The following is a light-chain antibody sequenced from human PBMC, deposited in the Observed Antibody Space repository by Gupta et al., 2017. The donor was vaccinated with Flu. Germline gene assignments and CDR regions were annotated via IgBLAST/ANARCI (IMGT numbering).Light chain of an antibody. Sequence: QSVLTQPPSASGTPGQTVTISCSGSSSNIGSKAVNWYQQIPGTAPTLLFYNNNQRPSGVPDRFSGSKSGTSASLAISGLQFEDEGDYYCAAWDNSLNGVVFGGGTTLTVL. CDR1: SSNIGSKA. CDR3: AAWDNSLNGVV. J-gene: IGLJ2*01. V-gene: IGLV1-44*01. CDR2: NNN.